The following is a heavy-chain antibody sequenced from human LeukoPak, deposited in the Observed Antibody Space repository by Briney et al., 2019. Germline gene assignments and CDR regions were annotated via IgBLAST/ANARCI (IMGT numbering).Heavy chain of an antibody. CDR1: GFPFSSYS. D-gene: IGHD5-12*01. Sequence: GGSLRLSCAASGFPFSSYSMNWVRQAPGKGLEWVSSISSSRSDIYYADSVKGRFTISRDNAKNSLYLQMNSLRAEDTAVYYCARLAHSGYHLQYFDYWGQGTLVTVSS. V-gene: IGHV3-21*01. CDR2: ISSSRSDI. J-gene: IGHJ4*02. CDR3: ARLAHSGYHLQYFDY.